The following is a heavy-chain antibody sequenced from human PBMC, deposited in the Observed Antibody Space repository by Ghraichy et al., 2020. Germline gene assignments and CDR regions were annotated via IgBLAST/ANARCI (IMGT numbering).Heavy chain of an antibody. CDR1: GFTFSNYW. V-gene: IGHV3-7*01. CDR3: AMSGYSYGKPQYYYYYMDV. Sequence: GESLNISCAASGFTFSNYWMSWVRQAPGKGLEWVANIKQDGSEKYYVDSVKGRFTISRDNAKNSLYLQMNSLRAEDTAVYYCAMSGYSYGKPQYYYYYMDVWSKGTTVTVSS. D-gene: IGHD5-18*01. J-gene: IGHJ6*03. CDR2: IKQDGSEK.